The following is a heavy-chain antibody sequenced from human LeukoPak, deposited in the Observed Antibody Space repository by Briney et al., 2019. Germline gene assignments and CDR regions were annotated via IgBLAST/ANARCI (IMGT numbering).Heavy chain of an antibody. CDR3: ARVPYYYDSSGYYPSGY. CDR2: ISSSGSTI. CDR1: GFTVSSNY. D-gene: IGHD3-22*01. J-gene: IGHJ4*02. Sequence: GGSLRLSCAASGFTVSSNYMSWIRQAPGKGLEWVSYISSSGSTIYYADSVRGRFTISRDNAKDSLYLQMNSLRAEDTAVYYCARVPYYYDSSGYYPSGYWGQGTLVTVSS. V-gene: IGHV3-11*01.